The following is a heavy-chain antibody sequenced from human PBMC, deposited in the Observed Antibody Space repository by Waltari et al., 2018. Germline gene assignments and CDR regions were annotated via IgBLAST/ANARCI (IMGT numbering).Heavy chain of an antibody. D-gene: IGHD1-7*01. V-gene: IGHV1-2*02. CDR2: INSNTGGA. J-gene: IGHJ3*02. CDR1: GYTFTAYY. Sequence: QIQIMQSGAEVKKPGASVKVSCQASGYTFTAYYIHWARQAPGQGLEWMGWINSNTGGADCEQSFQGRVIVTRDTSISTVYMELSGLTSDDTAVYYCAREALGGTKAFDMWGQGTMVTVSS. CDR3: AREALGGTKAFDM.